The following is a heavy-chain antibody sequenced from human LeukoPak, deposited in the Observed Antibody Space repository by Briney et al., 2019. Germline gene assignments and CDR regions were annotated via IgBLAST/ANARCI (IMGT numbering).Heavy chain of an antibody. J-gene: IGHJ3*02. V-gene: IGHV1-8*01. Sequence: ASVKVSCKASGCTFTSYDINWVRQATGQGLEWVGWMNPNSGNTGYAQKFQGRVTMTRNTSISTAYMELSSLRSEDTAVYYRALTAATILGDAFDIWGQGTMVTVSS. CDR3: ALTAATILGDAFDI. CDR1: GCTFTSYD. D-gene: IGHD2-15*01. CDR2: MNPNSGNT.